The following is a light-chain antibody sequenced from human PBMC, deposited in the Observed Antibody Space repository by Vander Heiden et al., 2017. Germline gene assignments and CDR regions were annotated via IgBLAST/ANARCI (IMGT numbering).Light chain of an antibody. CDR1: QSIDSY. Sequence: DIQMTQSPSSLSASVGDRVTISCRASQSIDSYVNWYQQKPGKAPKLLIYGASTLQSGVPSRFRGSGSGTDFALSISRLQPEDFATYYCQQSHSIPITFGQGTQMDLK. CDR2: GAS. CDR3: QQSHSIPIT. V-gene: IGKV1-39*01. J-gene: IGKJ5*01.